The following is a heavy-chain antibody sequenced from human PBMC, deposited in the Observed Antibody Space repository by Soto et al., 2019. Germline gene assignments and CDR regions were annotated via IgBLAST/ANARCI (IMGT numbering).Heavy chain of an antibody. Sequence: QLHLVQSGAEVKKAGSSVKVSCKASGGTVSSYVITWVRQAPGKGLEWMGVFIPIFVSAHYAPKFQGRITITADESTSTSYMELSGLTSEDTAIYYCARDVSSDTTGFRGYDLWGQGTQVTFSS. V-gene: IGHV1-69*01. CDR3: ARDVSSDTTGFRGYDL. CDR2: FIPIFVSA. D-gene: IGHD3-10*01. J-gene: IGHJ4*02. CDR1: GGTVSSYV.